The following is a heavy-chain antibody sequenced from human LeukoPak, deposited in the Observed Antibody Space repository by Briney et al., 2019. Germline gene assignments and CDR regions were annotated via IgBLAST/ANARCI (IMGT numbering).Heavy chain of an antibody. J-gene: IGHJ3*02. CDR1: EFIFSSSD. D-gene: IGHD3-10*01. CDR2: ILYDGSIR. CDR3: AKRTLVRGVQFDAFDI. Sequence: GGSLRLSCAASEFIFSSSDMHWVRQAPGKGLEWVAFILYDGSIRYYADSVRGRFTISRDKSKNTLFLQMNSLRAEDTAVYYCAKRTLVRGVQFDAFDIWGQGTMVTVSS. V-gene: IGHV3-30*02.